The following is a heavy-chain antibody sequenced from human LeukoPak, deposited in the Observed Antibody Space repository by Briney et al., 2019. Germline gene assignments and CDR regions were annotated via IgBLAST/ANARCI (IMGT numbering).Heavy chain of an antibody. CDR1: GYTFSSNA. D-gene: IGHD3-22*01. Sequence: ASVKVSCKASGYTFSSNAINWVRQAPGQGLEWMGWIDTNTGNPTYAQGFTGQFVFSLDTSVSTAYLRISSLKAEDTAEYFCARGYDSSGYFSDWGQGTLVTVSS. CDR3: ARGYDSSGYFSD. J-gene: IGHJ4*02. CDR2: IDTNTGNP. V-gene: IGHV7-4-1*02.